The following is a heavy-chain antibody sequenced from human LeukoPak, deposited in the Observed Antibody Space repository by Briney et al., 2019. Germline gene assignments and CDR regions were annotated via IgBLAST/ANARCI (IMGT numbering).Heavy chain of an antibody. CDR1: GGSISSYY. D-gene: IGHD3-3*01. V-gene: IGHV4-59*05. CDR3: ARLANWTDFWSGYDLNWFDP. CDR2: IYYSGST. Sequence: PSETLSLACTVSGGSISSYYWSWIRQPPGKGLEWIGSIYYSGSTYYNPSLKSRVTISVDTSKNQFSLKLSSVTAADTAVYYCARLANWTDFWSGYDLNWFDPWGQGTLVTVSS. J-gene: IGHJ5*02.